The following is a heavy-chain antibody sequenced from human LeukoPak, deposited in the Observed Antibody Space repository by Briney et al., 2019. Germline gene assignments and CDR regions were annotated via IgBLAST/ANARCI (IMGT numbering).Heavy chain of an antibody. CDR1: GFTFSSYA. V-gene: IGHV3-23*01. Sequence: GGSLRLSCAASGFTFSSYAMSWVRQAPGKGLEWVSAISGSGGSTYYADSVKGGFTISRENSKNTLYPQMNSLRAEDTAVYYCAKDGYQLPADPNTYYFDYWGQGTLVTVSS. CDR3: AKDGYQLPADPNTYYFDY. D-gene: IGHD2-2*01. CDR2: ISGSGGST. J-gene: IGHJ4*02.